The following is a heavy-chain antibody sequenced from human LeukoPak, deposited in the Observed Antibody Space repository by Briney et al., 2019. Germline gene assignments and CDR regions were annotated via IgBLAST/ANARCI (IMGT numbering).Heavy chain of an antibody. Sequence: GASVKVSCKASGYTFTGYYMHWVRQAPGQGLEWMGIINPSGGSTSYAQKFQGRVTMTRDTSTSTVYMELSSLRSEDTAVYYCATVTSQLGFDYWGQGTLVTVSS. CDR2: INPSGGST. J-gene: IGHJ4*02. CDR3: ATVTSQLGFDY. CDR1: GYTFTGYY. D-gene: IGHD6-13*01. V-gene: IGHV1-46*03.